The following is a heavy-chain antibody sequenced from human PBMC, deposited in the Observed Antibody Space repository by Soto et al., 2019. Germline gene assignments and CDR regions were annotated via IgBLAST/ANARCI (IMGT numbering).Heavy chain of an antibody. CDR3: AKGKIVATIVARFFDY. D-gene: IGHD5-12*01. V-gene: IGHV3-23*01. CDR2: ISGSGGST. J-gene: IGHJ4*02. CDR1: GFTFSSYA. Sequence: GGSLRLSCAASGFTFSSYAMSWVRQAPGKGLEWVSAISGSGGSTYYADSVKGRFTISRDNSKNTLYLQMNSLRAEDTAVYYCAKGKIVATIVARFFDYWGQGTLVTVSS.